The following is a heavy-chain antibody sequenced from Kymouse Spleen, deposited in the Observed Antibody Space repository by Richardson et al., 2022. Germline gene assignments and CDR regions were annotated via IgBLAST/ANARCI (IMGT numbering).Heavy chain of an antibody. V-gene: IGHV4-34*01. Sequence: QVQLQQWGAGLLKPSETLSLTCAVYGGSFSGYYWSWIRQPPGKGLEWIGEINHSGSTNYNPSLKSRVTISVDTSKNQFSLKLSSVTAADTAVYYCARVTGTTNAFDIWGQGTMVTVSS. J-gene: IGHJ3*02. CDR1: GGSFSGYY. CDR3: ARVTGTTNAFDI. CDR2: INHSGST. D-gene: IGHD1-7*01.